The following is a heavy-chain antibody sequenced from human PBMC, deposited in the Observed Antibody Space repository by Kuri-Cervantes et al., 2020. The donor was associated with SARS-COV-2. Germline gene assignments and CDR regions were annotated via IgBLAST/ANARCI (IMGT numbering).Heavy chain of an antibody. D-gene: IGHD3-10*01. CDR3: ARLRSVFWFAEGKNAFDV. CDR1: GFTFTSHA. V-gene: IGHV3-30*03. CDR2: ISYDGSIQ. Sequence: GGSLRLSCAVSGFTFTSHAMHWVRQAPGKGLEWVAVISYDGSIQYHADSVKGRFTVSRDSSKDTLFLQMNSLTTEDTAIYYCARLRSVFWFAEGKNAFDVWGQGTRVTVSS. J-gene: IGHJ3*01.